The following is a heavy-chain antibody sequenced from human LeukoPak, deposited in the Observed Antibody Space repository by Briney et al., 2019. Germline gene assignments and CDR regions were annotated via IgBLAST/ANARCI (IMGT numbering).Heavy chain of an antibody. J-gene: IGHJ4*02. V-gene: IGHV4-38-2*02. CDR2: FYHSGST. D-gene: IGHD6-13*01. Sequence: SETLSLTCTVSGYSISSGYSWGWIRQPPGKGLEWIGGFYHSGSTYYNPPLKSRVTISEDTSKNQFSLKLSSVTAADTAVYYCARVPSSSWRQIDYWGQGTLVTVSS. CDR3: ARVPSSSWRQIDY. CDR1: GYSISSGYS.